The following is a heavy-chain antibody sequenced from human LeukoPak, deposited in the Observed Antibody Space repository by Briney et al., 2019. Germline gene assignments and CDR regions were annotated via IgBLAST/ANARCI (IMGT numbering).Heavy chain of an antibody. CDR1: GGSISSSSYY. Sequence: ASETLSLTCTVSGGSISSSSYYWGWIRQPPGKGLEWIGSIYYSGSTYYNPSLKSRVTISVDTSKNQFSLKLSSATAADTAVYYCASRIAVGYDAFDIWGQGTMVTVSS. V-gene: IGHV4-39*07. D-gene: IGHD6-19*01. J-gene: IGHJ3*02. CDR2: IYYSGST. CDR3: ASRIAVGYDAFDI.